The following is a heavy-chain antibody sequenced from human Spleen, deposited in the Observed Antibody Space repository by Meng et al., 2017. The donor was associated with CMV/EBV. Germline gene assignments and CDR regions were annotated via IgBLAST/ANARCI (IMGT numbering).Heavy chain of an antibody. CDR3: ARPILYSSSWYYFDY. V-gene: IGHV5-51*01. CDR1: EYSFTTYW. CDR2: IYPGDSDT. Sequence: GESLKISCKGSEYSFTTYWIGWVRQMPGKGLEWMGIIYPGDSDTRYSPSFQGQVTISADKSISTAYLQWSSLKASDTAMYYCARPILYSSSWYYFDYWGQGTLVTVSS. J-gene: IGHJ4*02. D-gene: IGHD6-13*01.